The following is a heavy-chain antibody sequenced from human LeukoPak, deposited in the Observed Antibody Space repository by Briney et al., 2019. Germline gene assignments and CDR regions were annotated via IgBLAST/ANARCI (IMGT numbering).Heavy chain of an antibody. CDR1: GYTFTSYG. D-gene: IGHD3-10*01. V-gene: IGHV1-2*02. Sequence: GASVKVSCKASGYTFTSYGISWVRQAPGQGLEWMGWINPNSGGTNYAQKFQGRVTMTRDTSISTAYMELSRLRSDDTAVYYCARVGPMVRGVIDWFDPWGQGTLVTVSS. J-gene: IGHJ5*02. CDR3: ARVGPMVRGVIDWFDP. CDR2: INPNSGGT.